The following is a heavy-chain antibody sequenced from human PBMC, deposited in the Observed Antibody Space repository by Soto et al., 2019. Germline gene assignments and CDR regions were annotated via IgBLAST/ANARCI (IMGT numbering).Heavy chain of an antibody. J-gene: IGHJ5*02. Sequence: GVSLRRSCAASGFTFDDYAMHWVRQAPGKGLEWVSGISWNSGSIGYADSVKGRFTISRDNAKNSLYLQMNSRRAEDTALYYCATDSGSYYDRGDNWFDTWGQGTLATVSS. CDR2: ISWNSGSI. D-gene: IGHD1-26*01. CDR3: ATDSGSYYDRGDNWFDT. CDR1: GFTFDDYA. V-gene: IGHV3-9*01.